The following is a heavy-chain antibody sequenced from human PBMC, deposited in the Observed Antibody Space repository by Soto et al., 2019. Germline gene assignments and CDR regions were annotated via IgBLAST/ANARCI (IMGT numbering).Heavy chain of an antibody. Sequence: ASETLSLTCIVSGESISSSSDYWGWIRQPPGKGLEWIGSIYYSGRTYYNPSFKSRVTISIDTSKNQFSLKLSSVTATDTAVYYCARQRTTVVTQAYFDHWGQGALVTV. CDR1: GESISSSSDY. D-gene: IGHD2-21*02. V-gene: IGHV4-39*01. CDR3: ARQRTTVVTQAYFDH. J-gene: IGHJ4*02. CDR2: IYYSGRT.